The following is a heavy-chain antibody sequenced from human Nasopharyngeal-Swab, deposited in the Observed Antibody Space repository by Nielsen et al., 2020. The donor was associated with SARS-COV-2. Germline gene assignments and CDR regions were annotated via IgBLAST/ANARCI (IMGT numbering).Heavy chain of an antibody. D-gene: IGHD5-18*01. CDR1: GYTFTSYP. Sequence: ASVKVSCKASGYTFTSYPMNWVRQAPGQGLEWMGWINTDTGYATYAQDFKGRFVFSLDTSVTTAYLQISSLKAEDTAMYYCATYSDMEIYSYYTMDVWGQGTTVTVSS. V-gene: IGHV7-4-1*02. CDR2: INTDTGYA. J-gene: IGHJ6*02. CDR3: ATYSDMEIYSYYTMDV.